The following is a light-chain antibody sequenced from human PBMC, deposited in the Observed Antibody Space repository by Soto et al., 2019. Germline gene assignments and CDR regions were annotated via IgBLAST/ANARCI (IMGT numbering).Light chain of an antibody. Sequence: DIQMTQNRSSLSASVGDRVTMTFRASQIISSYLNWYQQTPGNAPLLLIYAASSLQSGLPSRFSCSGSGTDFTLTICSLHPDDFATYYCQQSYRLRAFGQGTKVDI. J-gene: IGKJ1*01. CDR1: QIISSY. CDR2: AAS. CDR3: QQSYRLRA. V-gene: IGKV1-39*01.